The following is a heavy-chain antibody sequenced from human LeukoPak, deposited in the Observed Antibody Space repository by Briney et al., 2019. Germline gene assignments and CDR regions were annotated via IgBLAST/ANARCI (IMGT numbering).Heavy chain of an antibody. D-gene: IGHD3-22*01. V-gene: IGHV4-30-2*01. CDR1: GGSISSGGYY. Sequence: SQTLSLTCTVSGGSISSGGYYWSWIRQPPGKGLEWIGYIYHSGSTYYNPSLKSRVTISVDRSKNQFSLKLSSVTAADTAVYYCARGTPKGLSVYYYDSSPNKTPPEYYFDYWGQGTLVTVSS. CDR3: ARGTPKGLSVYYYDSSPNKTPPEYYFDY. J-gene: IGHJ4*02. CDR2: IYHSGST.